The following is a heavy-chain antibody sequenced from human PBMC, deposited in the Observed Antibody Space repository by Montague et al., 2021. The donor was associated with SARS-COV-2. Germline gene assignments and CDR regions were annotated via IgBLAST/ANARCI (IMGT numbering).Heavy chain of an antibody. Sequence: SLRLSCAAPGFTFSSYWMHWVRQAPGTGLVWVSRVKGDGSRISYADSVKGRFTISRDNAKNTLYLQMNSLRAEDTAVYFCARGYFPVGGSENWGSYGMDVWGQGTTVTVS. CDR3: ARGYFPVGGSENWGSYGMDV. CDR2: VKGDGSRI. D-gene: IGHD3-16*01. V-gene: IGHV3-74*01. J-gene: IGHJ6*02. CDR1: GFTFSSYW.